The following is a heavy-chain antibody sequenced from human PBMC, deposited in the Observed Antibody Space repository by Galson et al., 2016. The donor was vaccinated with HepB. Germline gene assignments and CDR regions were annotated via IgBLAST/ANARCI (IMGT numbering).Heavy chain of an antibody. Sequence: SLRLSCAASGFIFSTYDMHWVRQVTGKDLEWVSGIGTADDTYYPDSVKGRFIISRENAKNSLYLQMNSLRAGDTAVYYCARVGIRDAFDVWGRGTMVTVSS. D-gene: IGHD7-27*01. J-gene: IGHJ3*01. CDR1: GFIFSTYD. CDR3: ARVGIRDAFDV. V-gene: IGHV3-13*01. CDR2: IGTADDT.